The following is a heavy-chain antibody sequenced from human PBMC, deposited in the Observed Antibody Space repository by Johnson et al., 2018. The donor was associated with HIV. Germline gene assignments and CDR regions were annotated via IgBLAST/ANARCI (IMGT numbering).Heavy chain of an antibody. CDR1: GFTVSSNY. V-gene: IGHV3-66*01. CDR3: ARGAAFDI. J-gene: IGHJ3*02. Sequence: VQLVESGGGLVKPGGSLRLSCADSGFTVSSNYMSWVRQAPGKGLEWVSVIYSGGDTYYAESVKGRFTISRDNFKNTLYLQMNSLKVEDTAVYYCARGAAFDIWGQGTMVTVSS. CDR2: IYSGGDT.